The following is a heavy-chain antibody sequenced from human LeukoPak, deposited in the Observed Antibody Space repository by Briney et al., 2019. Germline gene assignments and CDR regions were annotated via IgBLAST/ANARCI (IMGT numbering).Heavy chain of an antibody. J-gene: IGHJ3*02. V-gene: IGHV1-69*13. Sequence: SVKVSCKASGYTFTGYYMHWVRQAPGQGLEWMGGIIPIFGTANYAQKFQGRVTITADESTSTAYMELSSLRSEDTAVYYCARGIVVVPAAGPGAFDIWGQGTMVTVSS. CDR3: ARGIVVVPAAGPGAFDI. CDR2: IIPIFGTA. D-gene: IGHD2-2*01. CDR1: GYTFTGYY.